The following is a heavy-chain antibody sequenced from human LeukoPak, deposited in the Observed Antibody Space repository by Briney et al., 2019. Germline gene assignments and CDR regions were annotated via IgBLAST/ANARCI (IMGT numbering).Heavy chain of an antibody. CDR2: INPNSGGT. J-gene: IGHJ3*02. V-gene: IGHV1-2*02. CDR3: ARKWFGELFSQVPDAFDI. D-gene: IGHD3-10*01. CDR1: GYTFTGYY. Sequence: ASVKVSCKASGYTFTGYYMHWVRQAPGQGLEWMGWINPNSGGTNYAQKFQGRVTMTRDTSISTAYMELSRLRSDDTAVYYCARKWFGELFSQVPDAFDIWGRGTMVTVSS.